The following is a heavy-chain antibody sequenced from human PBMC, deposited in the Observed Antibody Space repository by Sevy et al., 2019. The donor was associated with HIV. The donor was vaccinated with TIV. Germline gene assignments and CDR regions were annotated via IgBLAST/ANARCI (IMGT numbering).Heavy chain of an antibody. J-gene: IGHJ3*02. D-gene: IGHD3-22*01. Sequence: GGSLRLSCAASGFTFDDYAMHWVRQAPGKGLEWVSGISWNSGSIGYADSVKGRFTISRDNAKNSPYLQMNSLRAEDTALYYCAKDSYDSSGYYGAFDIWGQGKMVTVSS. CDR2: ISWNSGSI. CDR3: AKDSYDSSGYYGAFDI. CDR1: GFTFDDYA. V-gene: IGHV3-9*01.